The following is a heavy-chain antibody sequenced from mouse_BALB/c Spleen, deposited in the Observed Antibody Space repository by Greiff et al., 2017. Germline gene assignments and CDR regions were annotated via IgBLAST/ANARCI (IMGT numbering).Heavy chain of an antibody. CDR1: GYTFTSYW. CDR3: ARRRLHAMDY. V-gene: IGHV1-69*02. Sequence: QVHVKQSGAELVKPGASVKLSCKASGYTFTSYWMHWVKQRPGQGLEWIGEIDPSDSYTNYNQKFKGKATLTVDKSSSTAYMQLSSLTSEDSAVYYCARRRLHAMDYWGQGTSVTVSS. D-gene: IGHD1-2*01. J-gene: IGHJ4*01. CDR2: IDPSDSYT.